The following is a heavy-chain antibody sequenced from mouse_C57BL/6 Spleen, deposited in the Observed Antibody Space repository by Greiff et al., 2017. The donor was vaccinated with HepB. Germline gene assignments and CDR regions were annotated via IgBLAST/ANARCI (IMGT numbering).Heavy chain of an antibody. J-gene: IGHJ3*01. V-gene: IGHV1-15*01. D-gene: IGHD1-1*01. CDR3: TRSEYYGSSYVFAY. CDR2: IDPETGGT. CDR1: GYTFTDYE. Sequence: VQGVESGAELVRPGASVTLSCKASGYTFTDYEMHWVKQTPVHGLEWIGAIDPETGGTAYNQKFKGKAILTADKSSSTAYMELRSLTSEDSAVYYCTRSEYYGSSYVFAYWGQGTLVTVSA.